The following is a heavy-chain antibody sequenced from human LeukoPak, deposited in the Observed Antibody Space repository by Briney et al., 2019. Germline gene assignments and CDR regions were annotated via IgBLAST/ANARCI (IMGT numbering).Heavy chain of an antibody. J-gene: IGHJ4*02. D-gene: IGHD6-19*01. CDR1: GYSISSAYY. V-gene: IGHV4-38-2*02. CDR3: ARQTGYSSDRED. CDR2: IYHSGST. Sequence: PSETLSLTCSVSGYSISSAYYWGWIRQPPGKGLEWIGNIYHSGSTYYNPSLKSRVTISEDTSKNQFSLKLTSVTAADTAVYYCARQTGYSSDREDWGQGTLVTVSS.